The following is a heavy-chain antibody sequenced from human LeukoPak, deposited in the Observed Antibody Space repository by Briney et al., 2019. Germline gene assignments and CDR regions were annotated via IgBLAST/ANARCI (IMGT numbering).Heavy chain of an antibody. Sequence: PGGSLRLSCAASGFTFSSYGMHWVRQAPGKGLEWVAFIRYDGSNKYYADSVKGRFTISRDNSKNTLYLQMNSLRAEDTAVYYCAKDRRDCSSTSCYYYYYMDVWGKGTTVTISS. CDR3: AKDRRDCSSTSCYYYYYMDV. D-gene: IGHD2-2*01. J-gene: IGHJ6*03. CDR2: IRYDGSNK. CDR1: GFTFSSYG. V-gene: IGHV3-30*02.